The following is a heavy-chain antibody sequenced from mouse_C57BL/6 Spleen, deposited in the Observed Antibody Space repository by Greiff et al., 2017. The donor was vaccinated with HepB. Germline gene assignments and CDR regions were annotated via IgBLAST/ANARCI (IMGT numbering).Heavy chain of an antibody. J-gene: IGHJ3*01. CDR2: IYPSDSET. Sequence: QVQLKQPGAELVRPGSSVKLSCKASGYTFTSYWMDWVKQRPGQGLEWIGNIYPSDSETHYNQKFKDKATLTVDKSSSTAYMQLSSLTSEDSAVYYCASGYHDYSGAYWGQGTLVTVSA. CDR3: ASGYHDYSGAY. CDR1: GYTFTSYW. V-gene: IGHV1-61*01. D-gene: IGHD2-3*01.